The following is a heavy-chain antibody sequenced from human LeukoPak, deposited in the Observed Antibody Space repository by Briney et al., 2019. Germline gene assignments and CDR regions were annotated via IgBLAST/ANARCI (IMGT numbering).Heavy chain of an antibody. D-gene: IGHD6-13*01. V-gene: IGHV3-30*02. CDR1: GFTFSSYG. CDR3: ARERLAAGATFDVRYFDY. J-gene: IGHJ4*02. CDR2: IRYDGSNK. Sequence: GGSLRLSCAASGFTFSSYGMHWVRQAPGKGLEWVAFIRYDGSNKYYADSVKGRFTISRDNAKNSLYLQMNSLRAEDTAVYYCARERLAAGATFDVRYFDYWGQGTLVTVSS.